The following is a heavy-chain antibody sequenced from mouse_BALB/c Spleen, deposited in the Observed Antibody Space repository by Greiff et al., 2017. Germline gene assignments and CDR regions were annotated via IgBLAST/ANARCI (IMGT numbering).Heavy chain of an antibody. CDR1: GYTFTSYW. D-gene: IGHD2-3*01. V-gene: IGHV1-87*01. Sequence: VQLQQSGAELARPGASVKLSCKASGYTFTSYWMQWVKQRPGQGLEWIGAIYPGDGDTRYTQKFKGKATLTADKSSSTAYMQLSSLASEDSAVYYCARALYDGRGDYWGQGTSVTVSS. CDR2: IYPGDGDT. CDR3: ARALYDGRGDY. J-gene: IGHJ4*01.